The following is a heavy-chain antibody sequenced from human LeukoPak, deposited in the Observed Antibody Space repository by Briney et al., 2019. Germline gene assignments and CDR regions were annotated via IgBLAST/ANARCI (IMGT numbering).Heavy chain of an antibody. Sequence: GASVKVSCKASGYTFTGYYMHWVRQAPGQGLEWMGWINPNSGGTNYAQKVQGRVTMTRDTSISTAYMELSRLRSDDTAVYYCARDQSSTSTPAPDNWFDPWGKGTLVTVSS. D-gene: IGHD2-2*01. V-gene: IGHV1-2*02. CDR2: INPNSGGT. J-gene: IGHJ5*02. CDR1: GYTFTGYY. CDR3: ARDQSSTSTPAPDNWFDP.